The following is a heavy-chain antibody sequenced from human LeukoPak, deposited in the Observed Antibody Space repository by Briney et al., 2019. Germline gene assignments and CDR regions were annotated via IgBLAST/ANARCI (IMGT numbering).Heavy chain of an antibody. Sequence: SVKVSCKASGGTFSSYTISWVRQAPGQGLEWMGRIIPILGIANYAQKFQGRVTITADKSTSTAYMELSSLRSEDTAVYYCARDRRDVVVVAATKWFNPWGQGTLVTVSS. CDR3: ARDRRDVVVVAATKWFNP. CDR2: IIPILGIA. J-gene: IGHJ5*02. V-gene: IGHV1-69*04. D-gene: IGHD2-15*01. CDR1: GGTFSSYT.